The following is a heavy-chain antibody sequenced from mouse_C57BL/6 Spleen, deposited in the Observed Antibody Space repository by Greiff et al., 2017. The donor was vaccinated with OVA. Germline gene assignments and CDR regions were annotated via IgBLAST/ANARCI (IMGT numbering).Heavy chain of an antibody. CDR3: ALYGSIDY. Sequence: VQLQQPGAELVMPGASVKLSCKASGYTFTSYWMHWVKQRPGQGLEWIGEIDPSDSYTNDNQKFKGKSTLTVDKSSSTAYMQLSSLTSEDSAVYYCALYGSIDYWGQGTTLTVSS. D-gene: IGHD1-1*01. CDR1: GYTFTSYW. CDR2: IDPSDSYT. J-gene: IGHJ2*01. V-gene: IGHV1-69*01.